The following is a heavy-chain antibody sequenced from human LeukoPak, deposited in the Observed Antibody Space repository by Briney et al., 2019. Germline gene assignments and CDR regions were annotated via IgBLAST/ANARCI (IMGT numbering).Heavy chain of an antibody. CDR3: ARDRSRVVGATNYYMDV. Sequence: ASVKVSCKASGYTFTSYYMHWVRQAPGQGLEWMGIINPSGGSTSYAQKFQGRVTMTRDTSTSTVYMELSSLRSEDTAVYYCARDRSRVVGATNYYMDVWGKGTTVTVSS. J-gene: IGHJ6*03. V-gene: IGHV1-46*01. CDR2: INPSGGST. D-gene: IGHD1-26*01. CDR1: GYTFTSYY.